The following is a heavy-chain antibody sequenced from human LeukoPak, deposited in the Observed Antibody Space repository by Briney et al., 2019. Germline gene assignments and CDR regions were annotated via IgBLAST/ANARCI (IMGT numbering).Heavy chain of an antibody. Sequence: SETLSLTCSVSGGSISSYYWSWIRQPPGKGLEWIGYIYYSGSTNYNPSLKSRVTISVDTSKNQFSLKLSSVTAADTAVYYCARDGSRLQPFHYWGQGTLVTVSS. CDR3: ARDGSRLQPFHY. CDR1: GGSISSYY. V-gene: IGHV4-59*01. CDR2: IYYSGST. J-gene: IGHJ4*02. D-gene: IGHD1-26*01.